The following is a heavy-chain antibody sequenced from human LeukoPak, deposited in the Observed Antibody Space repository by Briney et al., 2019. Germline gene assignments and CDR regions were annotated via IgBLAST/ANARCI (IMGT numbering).Heavy chain of an antibody. CDR2: IKEDGSIQ. CDR1: GFTFSSYW. J-gene: IGHJ4*02. V-gene: IGHV3-7*01. Sequence: GGSLRLSCVASGFTFSSYWMTWVRQAPGKGLEWLANIKEDGSIQYYLDSVRGRFTISRDNAKNSLYLQMNSLRAEDTAVYYCATQQSSRPNNDYWGQGTLVTVSS. D-gene: IGHD4-11*01. CDR3: ATQQSSRPNNDY.